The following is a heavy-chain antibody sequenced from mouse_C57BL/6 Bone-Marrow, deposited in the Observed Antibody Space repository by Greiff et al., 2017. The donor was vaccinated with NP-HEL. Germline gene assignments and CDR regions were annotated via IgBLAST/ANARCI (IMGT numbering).Heavy chain of an antibody. J-gene: IGHJ4*01. D-gene: IGHD2-2*01. CDR2: IHPNSGST. V-gene: IGHV1-64*01. Sequence: QVQLQQPGAELVKPGASVKLSCKASGYTFTSYWMHWVKQRPGQGLEWIGMIHPNSGSTNYNEKFKSKATLTVDKSSSTAYLQLSCLTSEDSAVYYCARGLLWLRRRDYYAMDYWGQGTSGTVSA. CDR3: ARGLLWLRRRDYYAMDY. CDR1: GYTFTSYW.